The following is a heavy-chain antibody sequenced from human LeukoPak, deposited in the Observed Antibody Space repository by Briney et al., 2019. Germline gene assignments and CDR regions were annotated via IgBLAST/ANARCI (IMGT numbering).Heavy chain of an antibody. CDR2: ISAYNGNT. J-gene: IGHJ4*02. CDR1: GYTFTSYG. V-gene: IGHV1-18*01. Sequence: GASVKVSCKASGYTFTSYGISWVRQAPGQGLEWMGWISAYNGNTNYAQKLQGRVTMTTDTSTSTAYMELRSLRSEDTAVYYCARVPVDTAMANTHQLTPHFDYWGQGTLVTVSS. CDR3: ARVPVDTAMANTHQLTPHFDY. D-gene: IGHD5-18*01.